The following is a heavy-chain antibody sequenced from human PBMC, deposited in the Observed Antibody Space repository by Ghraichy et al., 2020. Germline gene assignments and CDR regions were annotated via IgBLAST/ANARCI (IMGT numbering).Heavy chain of an antibody. V-gene: IGHV3-48*02. Sequence: GGSLRLSFAASGFSFGGYSMNWVRQAPGKGLEWLSYISSASDATRYADSVKGRFTISRDNAKNLLYLQMNSLREEDTAVYYCARDRTEPNFDYWGQGTLVAVSS. D-gene: IGHD1-14*01. J-gene: IGHJ4*02. CDR2: ISSASDAT. CDR3: ARDRTEPNFDY. CDR1: GFSFGGYS.